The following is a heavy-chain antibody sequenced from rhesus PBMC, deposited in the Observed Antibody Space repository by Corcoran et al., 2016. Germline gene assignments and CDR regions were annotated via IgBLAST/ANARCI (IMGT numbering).Heavy chain of an antibody. CDR2: IIPLVGIT. J-gene: IGHJ4*01. CDR3: ARGRNTVTTSTFDY. Sequence: QVQLVQSGAEVKKPGASVKVSCKASGFTFGSYAISWVRQAPGQGLEWMGVIIPLVGITNSAEKFQGRGTITAETSTSTAYMELSSLRSEDTAVYYCARGRNTVTTSTFDYWGQGVLVTVSS. V-gene: IGHV1-198*02. D-gene: IGHD4-23*01. CDR1: GFTFGSYA.